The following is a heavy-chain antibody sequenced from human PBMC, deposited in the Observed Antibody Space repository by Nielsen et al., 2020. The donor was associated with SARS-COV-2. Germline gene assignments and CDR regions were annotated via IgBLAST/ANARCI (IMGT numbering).Heavy chain of an antibody. J-gene: IGHJ3*02. CDR1: GYTFTSYG. Sequence: ASVKVSCKASGYTFTSYGISWVRQAPGQGLEWMGWISAYNGNTNYAQKLQGRVTMTTDTSTSTAYMELRSLRSDDTAVYYCARVTVFWYSGSYKKGNAFDIWGQGTMVTVSS. CDR3: ARVTVFWYSGSYKKGNAFDI. D-gene: IGHD1-26*01. CDR2: ISAYNGNT. V-gene: IGHV1-18*04.